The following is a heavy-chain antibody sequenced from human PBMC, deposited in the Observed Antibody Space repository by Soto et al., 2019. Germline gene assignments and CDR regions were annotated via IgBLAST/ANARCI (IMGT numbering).Heavy chain of an antibody. CDR1: GGSISSRGYY. Sequence: SETLSLTCTVSGGSISSRGYYWGWIRQPPGKGLEWIGTIYYSGSTYYNPSLKSRVTISVGTSKNQFSLKLSSVTAADTAVYYCVRHVCFRGKYYYDSSGYPQGYFDYWGQGTLVTVS. CDR2: IYYSGST. J-gene: IGHJ4*02. CDR3: VRHVCFRGKYYYDSSGYPQGYFDY. D-gene: IGHD3-22*01. V-gene: IGHV4-39*01.